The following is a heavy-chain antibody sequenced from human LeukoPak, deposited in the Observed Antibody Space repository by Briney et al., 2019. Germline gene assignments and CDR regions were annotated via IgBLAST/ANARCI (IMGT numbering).Heavy chain of an antibody. D-gene: IGHD5-24*01. Sequence: PGGSLRLSCAASGFTFSSYGMHWVRQAPGKGLEWVSYIGSSSSTIYYADSVKGRFTISRDNAKNSLYLQMNSLRAEDTAVYYCARDDSSSYNPHLEHTIDYWGQGTLVTVSS. J-gene: IGHJ4*02. CDR1: GFTFSSYG. V-gene: IGHV3-48*04. CDR3: ARDDSSSYNPHLEHTIDY. CDR2: IGSSSSTI.